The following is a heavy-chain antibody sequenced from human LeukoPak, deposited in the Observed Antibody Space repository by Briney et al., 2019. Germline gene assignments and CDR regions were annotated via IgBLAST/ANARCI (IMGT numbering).Heavy chain of an antibody. J-gene: IGHJ4*02. D-gene: IGHD6-13*01. Sequence: GGSLRLPCAASGFTVNNNYMNWVRQAPGKGLEWVSVIYSGGNTFYADSVKGRFAISRDNSKNTLFLQMNSLRAEDTAVYYCARGGPAAGRFDYWGQGTLVTVSS. V-gene: IGHV3-53*01. CDR1: GFTVNNNY. CDR2: IYSGGNT. CDR3: ARGGPAAGRFDY.